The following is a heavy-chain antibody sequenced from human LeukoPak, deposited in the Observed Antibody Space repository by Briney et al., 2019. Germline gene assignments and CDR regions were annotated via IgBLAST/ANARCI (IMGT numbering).Heavy chain of an antibody. CDR1: GYTFTGYY. V-gene: IGHV1-2*02. D-gene: IGHD6-13*01. CDR2: INPNSGGT. CDR3: AREAGYSSSWYGNWFDP. J-gene: IGHJ5*02. Sequence: ASVKVSCKASGYTFTGYYTHWVRQAPGQGLEWMGWINPNSGGTNYAQKLQGRVTMTTDTSTSTAYMELRSLRSDDTAVYYCAREAGYSSSWYGNWFDPWGQGTLVTVSS.